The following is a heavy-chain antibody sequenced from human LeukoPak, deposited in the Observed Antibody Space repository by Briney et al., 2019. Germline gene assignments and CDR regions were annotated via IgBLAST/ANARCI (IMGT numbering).Heavy chain of an antibody. Sequence: ASVKVSCKASGYTFTGYYMHWMRQAPGQGLEWMGWINPNSGGTNYAQKFQGRVTMTRDTSISTAYMELSRLRSDDTAVYYCARDQGGARWLQFLYWGQGTLVTVSS. J-gene: IGHJ4*02. V-gene: IGHV1-2*02. CDR2: INPNSGGT. D-gene: IGHD5-24*01. CDR1: GYTFTGYY. CDR3: ARDQGGARWLQFLY.